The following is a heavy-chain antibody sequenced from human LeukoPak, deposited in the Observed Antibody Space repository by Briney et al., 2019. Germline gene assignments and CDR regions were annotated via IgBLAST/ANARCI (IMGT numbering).Heavy chain of an antibody. CDR2: INHSGST. Sequence: SETLSLTCAVYGGSFSGYYWSWIRQPPGKGLGWIGEINHSGSTNYNPSLKSRVTISVDTSKNQFSLKLSSVTAADTAVYYCARGSDYYYYGTDVWGQGTTVTVSS. J-gene: IGHJ6*02. CDR1: GGSFSGYY. V-gene: IGHV4-34*01. CDR3: ARGSDYYYYGTDV.